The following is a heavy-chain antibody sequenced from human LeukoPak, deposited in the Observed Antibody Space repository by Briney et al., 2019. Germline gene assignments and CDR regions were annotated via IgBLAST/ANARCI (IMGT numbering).Heavy chain of an antibody. V-gene: IGHV4-39*07. D-gene: IGHD2-15*01. CDR2: IYYSGST. Sequence: SETLSLTCTVSGGSISSINYYWGWIRQPPGKGLEWIGSIYYSGSTYYNPSLKSRFTISVDTSKNQFSLKESSVTAADTAVYYCARAPWDCSGGSCYSLNWFDPWGQGTLVTVSS. J-gene: IGHJ5*02. CDR3: ARAPWDCSGGSCYSLNWFDP. CDR1: GGSISSINYY.